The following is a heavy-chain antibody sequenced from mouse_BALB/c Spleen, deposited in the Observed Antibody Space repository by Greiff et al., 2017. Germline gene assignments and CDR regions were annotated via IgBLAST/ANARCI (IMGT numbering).Heavy chain of an antibody. CDR2: ISDGGSYT. V-gene: IGHV5-4*02. J-gene: IGHJ4*01. CDR3: ARGGGLGPYYAMDY. D-gene: IGHD4-1*01. CDR1: GFTFSDYY. Sequence: EVKLQESGGGLVKPGGSLKLSCAASGFTFSDYYMYWVRQTPEKRLEWVATISDGGSYTYYPDSVKGRFTISRDNAKNNLYLQMSSLKSEDTAMYYCARGGGLGPYYAMDYWGQGTSVTVSS.